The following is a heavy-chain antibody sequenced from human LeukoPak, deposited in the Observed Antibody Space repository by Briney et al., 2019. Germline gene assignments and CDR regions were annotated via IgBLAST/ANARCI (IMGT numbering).Heavy chain of an antibody. D-gene: IGHD3-10*01. CDR2: IIPILGIA. J-gene: IGHJ4*02. CDR3: AGRGSGSYEFDY. Sequence: SVKVSCKASGGTFSSYAISWVRQAPGQGLEWMGRIIPILGIANYAQKFQGRVTITADKSTSTAYMELSSLRSEDTAVYYCAGRGSGSYEFDYWGQGTLVTVSS. V-gene: IGHV1-69*04. CDR1: GGTFSSYA.